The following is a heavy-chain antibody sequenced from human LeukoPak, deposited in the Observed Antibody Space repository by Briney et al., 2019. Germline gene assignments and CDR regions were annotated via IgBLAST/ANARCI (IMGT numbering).Heavy chain of an antibody. J-gene: IGHJ4*02. CDR1: GGSITSGGDYY. D-gene: IGHD3-3*01. Sequence: SQTLSLTCTVSGGSITSGGDYYWSWIRQPAGKGLEWIGRIYASGTTNYNPSLKSRVTTSIDMSKNQFSLKLSSVTAADTAVYYCARGYNSWSSLDYWGQGTLVTVSS. CDR3: ARGYNSWSSLDY. CDR2: IYASGTT. V-gene: IGHV4-61*02.